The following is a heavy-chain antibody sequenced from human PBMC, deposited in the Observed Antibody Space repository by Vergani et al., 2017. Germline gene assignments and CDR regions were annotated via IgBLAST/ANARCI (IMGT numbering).Heavy chain of an antibody. CDR3: ARGTLDGGWTGLGPFDP. J-gene: IGHJ5*02. CDR1: GGSISSYY. V-gene: IGHV4-59*01. D-gene: IGHD3/OR15-3a*01. CDR2: IYYSGST. Sequence: QVQLQESGPGLVKPSETLSLTCTVSGGSISSYYWSWIRQPAGKGLEWIGYIYYSGSTNYNPSLKSRVTISVDTSKNQFSLKLSSVTAADTAVYYCARGTLDGGWTGLGPFDPWGQGTLVTVSS.